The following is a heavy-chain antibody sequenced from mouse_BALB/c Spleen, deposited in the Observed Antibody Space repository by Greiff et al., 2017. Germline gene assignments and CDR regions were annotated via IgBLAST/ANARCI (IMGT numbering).Heavy chain of an antibody. J-gene: IGHJ2*01. V-gene: IGHV14-3*02. Sequence: GQLQQSGAELVKPGASVKLSCTASGFNIKDTYMHWVKQRPEQGLEWIGRIDPANGNTKYDPKFQGKATITADTSSNTAYLQLSSLTSEDTAVYYCARSGYDGYFDYWGQGTTLTVSS. D-gene: IGHD2-2*01. CDR1: GFNIKDTY. CDR3: ARSGYDGYFDY. CDR2: IDPANGNT.